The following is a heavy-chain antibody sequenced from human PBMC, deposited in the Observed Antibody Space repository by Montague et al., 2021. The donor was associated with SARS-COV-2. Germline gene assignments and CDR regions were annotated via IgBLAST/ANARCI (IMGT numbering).Heavy chain of an antibody. D-gene: IGHD2-2*01. Sequence: CAISGDSVSINIATWNWVRQSPSRGLEWLGRTYYRFKWYNDYAESVKSRITIDPDTSKHQFSLHLNSVTPEDTAVYYCARIPVGSKYYFDFWGQGTLVTVSS. J-gene: IGHJ4*02. CDR1: GDSVSINIAT. V-gene: IGHV6-1*01. CDR3: ARIPVGSKYYFDF. CDR2: TYYRFKWYN.